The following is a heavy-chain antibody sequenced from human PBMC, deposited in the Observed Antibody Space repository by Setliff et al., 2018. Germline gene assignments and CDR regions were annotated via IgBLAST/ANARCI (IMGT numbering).Heavy chain of an antibody. J-gene: IGHJ6*02. CDR1: GFTFGDYA. D-gene: IGHD6-13*01. CDR3: TRVGRQLVYYYYGMDV. CDR2: IRSKAYGGTT. Sequence: GGSLRLSCTASGFTFGDYAMSWVRLAPGKGLEWVGFIRSKAYGGTTEYAASVKGRFTISRDDSKSIAYLQMNSLKTEDTAVYYCTRVGRQLVYYYYGMDVWGQGTTVTVS. V-gene: IGHV3-49*04.